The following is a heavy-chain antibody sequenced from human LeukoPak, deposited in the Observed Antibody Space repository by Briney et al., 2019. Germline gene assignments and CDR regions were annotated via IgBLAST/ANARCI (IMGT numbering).Heavy chain of an antibody. D-gene: IGHD3-9*01. V-gene: IGHV3-11*05. CDR3: ARDRYDILTGYYDVWYFDY. J-gene: IGHJ4*02. CDR1: GFTFSDYY. Sequence: PGGSLRLSCAASGFTFSDYYMSWICQAPGKGLEWVSYISSSSSYTNYADSVKGRFTISRDNAKNSLYLQMNSLRAEDTAVYYCARDRYDILTGYYDVWYFDYWGQGTLVTVSS. CDR2: ISSSSSYT.